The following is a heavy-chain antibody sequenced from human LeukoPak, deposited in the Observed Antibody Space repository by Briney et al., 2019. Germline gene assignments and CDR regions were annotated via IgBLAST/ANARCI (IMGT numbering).Heavy chain of an antibody. CDR1: GFTLSRYW. V-gene: IGHV3-7*01. CDR3: ARQRYSDY. J-gene: IGHJ4*02. D-gene: IGHD1-1*01. CDR2: IKEDGSEN. Sequence: PGGSLRLSWAAPGFTLSRYWMTWVRQAPGKGVEWVANIKEDGSENSYVESVKGRFTISRDNAKNSLYLQLNSLRAEDTAVYFCARQRYSDYWGQGTLVTVSS.